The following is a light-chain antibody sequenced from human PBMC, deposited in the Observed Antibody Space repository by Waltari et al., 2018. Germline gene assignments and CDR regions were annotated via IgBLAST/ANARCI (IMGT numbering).Light chain of an antibody. CDR1: PGSAPSSSY. Sequence: QSVVTQQPPLLVSPGGTVTPTCAFSPGSAPSSSYATWSRQTPGQAPRTLVYKGTSRSFGVPDRFSGSVLGNKAALTITGAQADDESDYFCSMYMGSGIWVFGGGTNLTVL. CDR3: SMYMGSGIWV. CDR2: KGT. V-gene: IGLV8-61*01. J-gene: IGLJ3*02.